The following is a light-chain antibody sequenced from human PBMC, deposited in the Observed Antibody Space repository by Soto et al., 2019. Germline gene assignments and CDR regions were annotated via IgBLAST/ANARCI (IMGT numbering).Light chain of an antibody. CDR2: GAS. J-gene: IGKJ5*01. V-gene: IGKV3-15*01. CDR3: QQYKSWPPIT. CDR1: QSFSNN. Sequence: EIVLTQSPGTLSLSPGERATLSCRASQSFSNNFLAWYQQKPGQAPSLLIYGASTRATGVPDRFSGTGSGTEFTLTIRSLKSEDYAVYYCQQYKSWPPITFGQGTRREIK.